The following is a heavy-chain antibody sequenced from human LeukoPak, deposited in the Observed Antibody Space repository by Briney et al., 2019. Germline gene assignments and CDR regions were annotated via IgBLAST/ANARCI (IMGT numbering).Heavy chain of an antibody. CDR2: ISGYTGNT. D-gene: IGHD3-10*01. CDR1: GYTFTNYG. V-gene: IGHV1-18*01. Sequence: ASVKVSCKASGYTFTNYGIGWVRQAPGQGLEWMGWISGYTGNTNYAQSLQGRATMTTDTSTSTAYMELRSLRSDDTAVYYCARSPMVRGVMPTYFDYWGQGTLVTVSS. CDR3: ARSPMVRGVMPTYFDY. J-gene: IGHJ4*02.